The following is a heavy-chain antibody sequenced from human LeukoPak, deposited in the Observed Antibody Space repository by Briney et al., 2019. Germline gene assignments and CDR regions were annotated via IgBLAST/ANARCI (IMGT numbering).Heavy chain of an antibody. J-gene: IGHJ4*02. D-gene: IGHD6-13*01. Sequence: ASVKVSCKASGYTFTGYYMHWVRQALGQGLEWMGWINPNSGGTNYAQKFQGRVTMTRDTSISTAYMELSRLRSDDTAVYYCARGFNPGIAAAASDYWGQGTLVTVSS. V-gene: IGHV1-2*02. CDR2: INPNSGGT. CDR1: GYTFTGYY. CDR3: ARGFNPGIAAAASDY.